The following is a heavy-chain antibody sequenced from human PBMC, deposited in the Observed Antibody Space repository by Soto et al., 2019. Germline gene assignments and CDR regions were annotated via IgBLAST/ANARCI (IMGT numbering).Heavy chain of an antibody. D-gene: IGHD3-10*01. V-gene: IGHV4-59*08. CDR1: GGSISGYY. J-gene: IGHJ5*02. Sequence: QVQLQESGPGLVKPSETLSLTCTVSGGSISGYYWIWIRQSPGKGLEWVGYIHHTGSTNYNPSLKSRVTISVDTSKNQLSLSLNSVTAADTAIYYWARHQQNHLGDWFDPWGQGLVVTVSS. CDR3: ARHQQNHLGDWFDP. CDR2: IHHTGST.